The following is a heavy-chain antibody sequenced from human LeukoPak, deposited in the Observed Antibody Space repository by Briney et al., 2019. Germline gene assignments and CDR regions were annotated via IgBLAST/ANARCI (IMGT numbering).Heavy chain of an antibody. Sequence: SETLPLTCTVSGGSISSYYWSWIRQPPGKGLEWIGYIYYSGSTNYNPSLKSRVTISVDTSKNQFSLKLSSVTAADTAVYYCARHGIAVAGYDYWGQGTLVTVSS. CDR2: IYYSGST. V-gene: IGHV4-59*08. CDR1: GGSISSYY. D-gene: IGHD6-19*01. CDR3: ARHGIAVAGYDY. J-gene: IGHJ4*02.